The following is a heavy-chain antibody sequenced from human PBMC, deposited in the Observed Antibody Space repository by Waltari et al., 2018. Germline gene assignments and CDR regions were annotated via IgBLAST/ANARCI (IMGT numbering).Heavy chain of an antibody. J-gene: IGHJ4*02. V-gene: IGHV3-23*01. Sequence: EVQLLESGGGLVQPGGSLRLSCAASGFTFARHAMNWVRQAPGKGLGWVSSISAGSTYYADSVKGRITISRDNSKDTLYLQMTSLRAEDTALYYCGKGEDDYGTSIYLEHWGQGSLVTVSS. D-gene: IGHD4-17*01. CDR2: ISAGST. CDR3: GKGEDDYGTSIYLEH. CDR1: GFTFARHA.